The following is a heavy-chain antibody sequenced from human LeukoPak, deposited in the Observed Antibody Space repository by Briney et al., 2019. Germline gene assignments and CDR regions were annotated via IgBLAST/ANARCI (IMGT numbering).Heavy chain of an antibody. V-gene: IGHV3-33*01. D-gene: IGHD6-6*01. CDR2: IWYDGSNK. CDR1: GSTFSSYA. CDR3: ARDLYSSSSYGMDV. J-gene: IGHJ6*02. Sequence: PGGSLRLSCAAPGSTFSSYAMHGFRQPPGKGLDWVAVIWYDGSNKYYADSVKGRFTISRDNSKNTLYLQMNSLRAEDTAVYYCARDLYSSSSYGMDVWGQGTTVTVSS.